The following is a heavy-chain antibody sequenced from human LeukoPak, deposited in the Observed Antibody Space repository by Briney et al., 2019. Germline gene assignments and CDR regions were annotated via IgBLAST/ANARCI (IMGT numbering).Heavy chain of an antibody. CDR2: INPNSGGT. CDR1: GYTFTGYY. J-gene: IGHJ3*02. Sequence: ASVKVSCKASGYTFTGYYMHWVRQAPGQGLEWMGWINPNSGGTNYAQKFQGRVTMTRDTSISTAYMELSRLRSDDTAAYYCARYDFWSGYYTLDAFDIWGQGTMVTVSS. CDR3: ARYDFWSGYYTLDAFDI. D-gene: IGHD3-3*01. V-gene: IGHV1-2*02.